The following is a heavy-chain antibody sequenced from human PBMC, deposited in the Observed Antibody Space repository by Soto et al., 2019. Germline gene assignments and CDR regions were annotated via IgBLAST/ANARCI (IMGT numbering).Heavy chain of an antibody. CDR1: GGSISSSSYY. CDR2: IYYSGST. V-gene: IGHV4-39*01. J-gene: IGHJ4*02. Sequence: QLQLQESGPGLVKPSETLSLTCTVSGGSISSSSYYWGWIRQPPGKGLEWIGSIYYSGSTYYNPSLKSRVTTSVDTSKNQFSLKLSSVTAADTAVYYCARYPRYSGSYGPYWGQGTLVTVSS. D-gene: IGHD1-26*01. CDR3: ARYPRYSGSYGPY.